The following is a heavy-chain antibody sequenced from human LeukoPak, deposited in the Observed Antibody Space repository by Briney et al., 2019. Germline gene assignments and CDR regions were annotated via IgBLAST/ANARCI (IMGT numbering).Heavy chain of an antibody. CDR2: ISSSSSYI. V-gene: IGHV3-21*01. CDR3: ARDKELDYGGSWHDAFDI. Sequence: GGSLRLSCAASGFTFSSYSMNWVRQARGKGLEWVSSISSSSSYIYYADSVKGRFTITRDNAKNSLYLQMNSLRAEDTAVYYCARDKELDYGGSWHDAFDIWGQGTMVTVSS. CDR1: GFTFSSYS. J-gene: IGHJ3*02. D-gene: IGHD4-23*01.